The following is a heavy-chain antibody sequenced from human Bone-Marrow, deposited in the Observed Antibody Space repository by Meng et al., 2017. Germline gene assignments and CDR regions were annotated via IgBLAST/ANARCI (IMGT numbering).Heavy chain of an antibody. D-gene: IGHD6-13*01. CDR1: GFTFSSYG. CDR2: IWYDGSNK. Sequence: GESLKISCAASGFTFSSYGMHWVRQAPGKGLEWVAVIWYDGSNKYYADSVKGRFTISRDNSKNTLYLQMNSLRAEDTAVYYCARDSSYYYYGMDVWGQGTTVTVSS. V-gene: IGHV3-33*01. CDR3: ARDSSYYYYGMDV. J-gene: IGHJ6*02.